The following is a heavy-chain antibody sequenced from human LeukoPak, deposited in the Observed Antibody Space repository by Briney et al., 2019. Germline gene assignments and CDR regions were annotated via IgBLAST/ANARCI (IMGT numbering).Heavy chain of an antibody. CDR3: ARDRYCSGGSCRRGNPVFFDY. Sequence: SETLSLTCAVYGGSFSGYYWSWIRQPPGKGLEWIGEINRSGSTNYNPSLKSRVTISVDTSKNQFSLKLSSVTAADTAVYYCARDRYCSGGSCRRGNPVFFDYWGQGTLVTVSS. V-gene: IGHV4-34*01. CDR1: GGSFSGYY. J-gene: IGHJ4*02. D-gene: IGHD2-15*01. CDR2: INRSGST.